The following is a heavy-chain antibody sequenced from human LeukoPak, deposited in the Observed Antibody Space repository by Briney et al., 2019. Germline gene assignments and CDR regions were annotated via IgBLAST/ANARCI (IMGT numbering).Heavy chain of an antibody. CDR1: GYTFTSYY. J-gene: IGHJ5*02. D-gene: IGHD3-22*01. CDR2: INPSGGST. V-gene: IGHV1-46*01. Sequence: ASVKVSCKASGYTFTSYYMHWVRQAPGQGLEWMGIINPSGGSTSYAQKFQGRVTMTRDTSTSTVYMELSSLRSEDTAVYYCARRAAGGYYDSSVWFDPWGQGTLVTVSS. CDR3: ARRAAGGYYDSSVWFDP.